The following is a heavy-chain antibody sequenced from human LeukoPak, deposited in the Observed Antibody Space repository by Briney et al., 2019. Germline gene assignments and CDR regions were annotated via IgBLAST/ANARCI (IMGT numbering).Heavy chain of an antibody. CDR2: IRYDGSNK. D-gene: IGHD6-13*01. Sequence: GGSLRLSCAASGFTFSSYGMHWVRQAPGKGLEWVAFIRYDGSNKYYADSVKGRFTISRDNSKNTLYLQMNSLRAEDTAVYYCASRTGYSSSQYYYYMDVWGKGTTVTISS. CDR1: GFTFSSYG. V-gene: IGHV3-30*02. J-gene: IGHJ6*03. CDR3: ASRTGYSSSQYYYYMDV.